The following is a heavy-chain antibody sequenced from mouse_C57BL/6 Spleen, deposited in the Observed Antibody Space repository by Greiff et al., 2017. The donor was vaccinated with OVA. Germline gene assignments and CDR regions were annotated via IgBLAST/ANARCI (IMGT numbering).Heavy chain of an antibody. J-gene: IGHJ3*01. CDR1: GFTFSSYG. V-gene: IGHV5-6*01. D-gene: IGHD1-1*01. CDR2: ISSGGSYT. Sequence: EVQGVESGGDLVKPGGSLKLSCAASGFTFSSYGMSWVRQTPDKRLEWVATISSGGSYTYYPDSVKGRFPISRDNAKNTLYLQRSSLKSEDTDVYYCARQDYGSSLWLAYWGQGTLVTVSA. CDR3: ARQDYGSSLWLAY.